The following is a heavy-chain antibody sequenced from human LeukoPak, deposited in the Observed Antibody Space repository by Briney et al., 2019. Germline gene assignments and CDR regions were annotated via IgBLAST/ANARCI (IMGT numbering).Heavy chain of an antibody. CDR1: GFTFSSYW. J-gene: IGHJ3*02. V-gene: IGHV3-7*01. D-gene: IGHD5-24*01. CDR2: IKQDESEK. CDR3: AKDAVEMAGAFDI. Sequence: GGSLRLSCAASGFTFSSYWMNWVRQAPGKGLEWVAKIKQDESEKYYVDSVKGRFTISRDNAKNSLYLQMNSLRAEDTAVYYCAKDAVEMAGAFDIWGQGTMVTVSS.